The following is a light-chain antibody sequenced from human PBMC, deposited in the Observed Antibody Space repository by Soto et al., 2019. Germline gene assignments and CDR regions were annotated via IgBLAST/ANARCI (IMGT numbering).Light chain of an antibody. CDR2: DVS. J-gene: IGLJ1*01. Sequence: SALTQPASVSGSPGQSITISCTGTSTDVGGYNYVSWYQQHPGKAPKLMIYDVSYRPSGVSNRFSGSKSGNTASLTISGLQAEDEADYYCSSYTSSSTSYVFGTGTKLTVL. CDR1: STDVGGYNY. V-gene: IGLV2-14*03. CDR3: SSYTSSSTSYV.